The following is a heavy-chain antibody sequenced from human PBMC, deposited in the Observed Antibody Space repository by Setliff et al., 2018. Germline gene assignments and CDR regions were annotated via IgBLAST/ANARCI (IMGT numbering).Heavy chain of an antibody. CDR1: GLTFSDYY. J-gene: IGHJ4*02. V-gene: IGHV3-11*04. D-gene: IGHD3-10*01. CDR2: ISSSGSTI. CDR3: ARDTMVRGVIIPGMDY. Sequence: PGGSLRLSCAASGLTFSDYYMRWIRQAPGKGLEWVSYISSSGSTIYYADSVKGRFTISRDNAKNSLYLQMNSLRAEDTAVYYCARDTMVRGVIIPGMDYWGQGTLVTSPQ.